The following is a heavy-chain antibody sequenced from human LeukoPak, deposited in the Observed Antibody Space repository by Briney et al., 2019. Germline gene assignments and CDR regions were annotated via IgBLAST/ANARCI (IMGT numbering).Heavy chain of an antibody. Sequence: GGSLRLSCVASGFTVSNYWMNWVRQAPGKGLVWVSRISDDGRTTSYADSVKGRFTISRDDAKNTLSLQMNSLRGEDTAVYYCGREDRIVLGNDAFDIWGQGTMVTVSS. CDR2: ISDDGRTT. V-gene: IGHV3-74*01. CDR1: GFTVSNYW. CDR3: GREDRIVLGNDAFDI. J-gene: IGHJ3*02. D-gene: IGHD2-8*01.